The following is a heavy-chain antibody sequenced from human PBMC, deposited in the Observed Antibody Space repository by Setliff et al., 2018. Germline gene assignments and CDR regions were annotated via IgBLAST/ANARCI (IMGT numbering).Heavy chain of an antibody. Sequence: PSETLSLTCAASGGTFTYYYWTWIRQPPGKGLEWIGEINHSGTTNYNPSLRSRVTISIDSSRFQFSLNLRSVIAADTAVYYCARGRNVAIRLLDSWSQGNLVTVSS. CDR1: GGTFTYYY. CDR3: ARGRNVAIRLLDS. CDR2: INHSGTT. D-gene: IGHD6-6*01. J-gene: IGHJ4*02. V-gene: IGHV4-34*01.